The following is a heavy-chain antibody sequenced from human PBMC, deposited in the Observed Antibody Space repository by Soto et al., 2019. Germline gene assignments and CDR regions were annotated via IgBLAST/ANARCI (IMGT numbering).Heavy chain of an antibody. Sequence: GGSLRLSCAASGFRISDHYMIWIRHASGKGLDWVSYSINSGTFEKYSDSVKGRFSISIEKAKNSLCLEINSLRGEDTAIYYCVRSGDNYNVLDYATQGTTVTVSS. CDR3: VRSGDNYNVLDY. CDR2: SINSGTFE. CDR1: GFRISDHY. J-gene: IGHJ4*02. V-gene: IGHV3-11*03. D-gene: IGHD3-10*02.